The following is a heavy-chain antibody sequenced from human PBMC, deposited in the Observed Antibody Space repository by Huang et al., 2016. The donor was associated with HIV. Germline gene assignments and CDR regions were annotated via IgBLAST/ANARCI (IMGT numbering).Heavy chain of an antibody. CDR1: GGSISSHH. J-gene: IGHJ2*01. Sequence: QVLVQESGPGLAKPSETLSLTCTVSGGSISSHHWSWIRQAPGKGLEWVGTMFYSGDTKTNPSLKRRVTISVDTSKNQISLRLASVTAADSAVYFCARVTRGPNWYFDLWGRGTLVTVSS. V-gene: IGHV4-59*11. D-gene: IGHD2-15*01. CDR2: MFYSGDT. CDR3: ARVTRGPNWYFDL.